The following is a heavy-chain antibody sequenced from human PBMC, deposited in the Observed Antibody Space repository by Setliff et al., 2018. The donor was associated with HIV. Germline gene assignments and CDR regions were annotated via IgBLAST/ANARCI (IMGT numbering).Heavy chain of an antibody. J-gene: IGHJ3*01. CDR3: AKPTSGLYPRSFDL. CDR1: GFVFYSFD. V-gene: IGHV3-23*01. D-gene: IGHD1-26*01. Sequence: PGGSLRLSCVASGFVFYSFDMNWVRQTPEKGLEWVSAISPGSDITYYADSVKGRFTISRDDARDMLFLQMNSLTPEDTAIYYCAKPTSGLYPRSFDLWGQGTKVTVSS. CDR2: ISPGSDIT.